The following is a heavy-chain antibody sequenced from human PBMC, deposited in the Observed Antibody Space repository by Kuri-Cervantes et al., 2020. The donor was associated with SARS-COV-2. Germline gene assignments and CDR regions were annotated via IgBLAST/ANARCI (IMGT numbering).Heavy chain of an antibody. V-gene: IGHV3-21*06. Sequence: GESLKIPCTASGFTFNTYNMKWVRQAPGKGREWVSGIGPSNTYIYYADSVKGLFIISRDYAKNSLHLQMNSLRVEDTARYYCARAYGDYAFREGLDSWGQGTLVTVSS. CDR3: ARAYGDYAFREGLDS. CDR2: IGPSNTYI. J-gene: IGHJ4*02. D-gene: IGHD4-17*01. CDR1: GFTFNTYN.